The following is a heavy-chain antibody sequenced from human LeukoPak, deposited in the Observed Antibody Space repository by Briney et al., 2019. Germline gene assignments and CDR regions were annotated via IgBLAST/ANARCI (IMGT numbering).Heavy chain of an antibody. D-gene: IGHD3-9*01. CDR3: ARQGYDILTGYPLPFDY. V-gene: IGHV3-30-3*01. CDR2: ISYDGSNK. CDR1: GFTFSSYA. Sequence: GGSLRLSCAASGFTFSSYAMHWVRQAPGKGLERVAVISYDGSNKYYADSVKGRFTISRDNSKNTLYLQMNSLRAEDTAVYYCARQGYDILTGYPLPFDYWGQGTLVTVSS. J-gene: IGHJ4*02.